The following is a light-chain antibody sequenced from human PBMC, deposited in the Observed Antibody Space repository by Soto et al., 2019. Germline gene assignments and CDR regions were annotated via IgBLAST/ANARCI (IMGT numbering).Light chain of an antibody. CDR3: SSYAGAVV. CDR2: EGS. V-gene: IGLV2-23*01. Sequence: QSALTQPASVSGSPGQSITISCTGTSSDVGRYNLVSWYQHHPGKAPKLMIYEGSNRPSGISKRFSGSKSGNTASLTISGLQAEDEADYYCSSYAGAVVFGGGTKVTVL. J-gene: IGLJ2*01. CDR1: SSDVGRYNL.